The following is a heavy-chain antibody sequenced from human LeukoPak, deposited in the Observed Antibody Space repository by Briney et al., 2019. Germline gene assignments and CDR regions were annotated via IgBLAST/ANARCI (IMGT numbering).Heavy chain of an antibody. CDR3: ARAGITMVRGVIIPCYYYYMDV. V-gene: IGHV4-59*01. CDR2: IYYSGST. J-gene: IGHJ6*03. Sequence: SETLSLTCTVSGVSISSYYGSWIRQPPGEGLEWIGYIYYSGSTNYNPSLKSRVTISVDTSKNQFSLKLSSVTAADTAVYYCARAGITMVRGVIIPCYYYYMDVWGKGTTVTVSS. D-gene: IGHD3-10*01. CDR1: GVSISSYY.